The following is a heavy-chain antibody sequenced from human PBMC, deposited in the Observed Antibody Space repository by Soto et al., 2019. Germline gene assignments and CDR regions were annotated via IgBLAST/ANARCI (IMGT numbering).Heavy chain of an antibody. D-gene: IGHD4-4*01. CDR1: GYIFTGYA. Sequence: QVQLVQSGTEARKPGASVKVSCRASGYIFTGYAIQWVRQAPGQRLEWMGWIAAGNGNTRYSQKFQDRVTISRDISASTAYMALTSLRSEDTAIYYCATTASGTNYFDHWGQGTLVTVYS. CDR2: IAAGNGNT. V-gene: IGHV1-3*01. J-gene: IGHJ4*02. CDR3: ATTASGTNYFDH.